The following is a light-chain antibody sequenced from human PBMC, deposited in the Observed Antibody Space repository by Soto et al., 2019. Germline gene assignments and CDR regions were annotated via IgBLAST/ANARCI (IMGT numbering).Light chain of an antibody. CDR2: GAS. CDR1: QSVSSSY. V-gene: IGKV3-20*01. J-gene: IGKJ1*01. CDR3: QQNGGSRRT. Sequence: EIVLTQSPGTLSLSPGERATFSFSASQSVSSSYLAWFQQKPGQAPRLLIYGASSRATGIPDRFSGSGSGTDFTLTISRLEPEDFAVYYCQQNGGSRRTFGQGTKVDIK.